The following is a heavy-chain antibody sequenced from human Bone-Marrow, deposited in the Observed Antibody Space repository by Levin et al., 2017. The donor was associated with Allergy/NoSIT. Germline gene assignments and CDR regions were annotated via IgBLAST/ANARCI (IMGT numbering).Heavy chain of an antibody. J-gene: IGHJ6*03. D-gene: IGHD3-3*01. CDR2: ISGSGGST. Sequence: GGSLRLSCAASGFTFSSYAMSWVRQAPGKGLEWVSAISGSGGSTYYADSVKGRFTISRDNSKNTLYQQMNSLRAEDTAVYYCAKDYGQNGITIFGVVTQREDYYMDVWGKGTTVTVSS. CDR1: GFTFSSYA. CDR3: AKDYGQNGITIFGVVTQREDYYMDV. V-gene: IGHV3-23*01.